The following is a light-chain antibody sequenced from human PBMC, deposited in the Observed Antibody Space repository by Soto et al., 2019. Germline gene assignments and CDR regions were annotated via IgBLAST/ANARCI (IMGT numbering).Light chain of an antibody. CDR2: KVS. CDR1: QSLVSSDGNTF. Sequence: DVVMTQSPLSLPVTLGQPASISCRSSQSLVSSDGNTFLNWFQQRPGQSPRRLIYKVSNRDSGVPERFNGSGSGTDLTLKISRVEAEDVGVYYCMQGTHWPWTFGQGTKVETK. J-gene: IGKJ1*01. CDR3: MQGTHWPWT. V-gene: IGKV2-30*01.